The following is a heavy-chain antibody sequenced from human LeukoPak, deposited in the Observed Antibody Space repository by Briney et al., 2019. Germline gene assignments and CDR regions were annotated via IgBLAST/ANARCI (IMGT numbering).Heavy chain of an antibody. J-gene: IGHJ6*02. CDR1: GYTFTGYY. Sequence: ASVKVSCKASGYTFTGYYMHWVRQAPGQGLEWMGWINPHSGGTNYAQKFQGRVTMTRDTSISTAYMELSRLRSDDTAVYYCARVDCSSTSCYEGEPGYYYYGMDVWGQGTTVTVSS. CDR2: INPHSGGT. D-gene: IGHD2-2*01. CDR3: ARVDCSSTSCYEGEPGYYYYGMDV. V-gene: IGHV1-2*02.